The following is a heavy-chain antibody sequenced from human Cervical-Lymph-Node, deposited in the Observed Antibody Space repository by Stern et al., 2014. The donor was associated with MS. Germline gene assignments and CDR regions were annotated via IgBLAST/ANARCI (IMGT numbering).Heavy chain of an antibody. Sequence: QLVQSGADVMKPGASLKVSCKASGYTFTDYYMQWVRQAPGQGLEWMGWVHPISGDTNYARKLQGRVTLTRDTSISTAYLELSRLAYDDTAVHYCARGLATAVIADYWGQGTLVTVS. J-gene: IGHJ4*02. V-gene: IGHV1-2*02. CDR1: GYTFTDYY. CDR2: VHPISGDT. D-gene: IGHD2-21*01. CDR3: ARGLATAVIADY.